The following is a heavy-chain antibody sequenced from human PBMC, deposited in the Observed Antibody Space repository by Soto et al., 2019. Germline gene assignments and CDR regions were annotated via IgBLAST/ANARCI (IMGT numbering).Heavy chain of an antibody. J-gene: IGHJ5*02. CDR2: ISAYNGNT. V-gene: IGHV1-18*01. CDR1: GYTFTSYG. D-gene: IGHD3-3*01. Sequence: GASVKVSCKASGYTFTSYGISWVRQAPGQGLEWMGWISAYNGNTNYAQKLQGRVTMTTDTSTSTAYMELRSLRSDDTAVYYCARDLRFLEWLLVFDPEGNWFDPWGQGTLVTVSS. CDR3: ARDLRFLEWLLVFDPEGNWFDP.